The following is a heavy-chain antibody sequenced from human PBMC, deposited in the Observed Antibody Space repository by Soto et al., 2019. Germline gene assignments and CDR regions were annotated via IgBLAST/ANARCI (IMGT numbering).Heavy chain of an antibody. CDR1: GGSFSGYY. CDR3: ARPAQIAHDYGDYVLDY. D-gene: IGHD4-17*01. V-gene: IGHV4-34*01. J-gene: IGHJ4*02. Sequence: PSETLSLTCAVYGGSFSGYYWSWIRHPPGKGLEPIGEINHSGSTNYNPSLKSRVTISVDTSKNQFSLKLSSVTAADTAVYYCARPAQIAHDYGDYVLDYWGQGTLVTVSS. CDR2: INHSGST.